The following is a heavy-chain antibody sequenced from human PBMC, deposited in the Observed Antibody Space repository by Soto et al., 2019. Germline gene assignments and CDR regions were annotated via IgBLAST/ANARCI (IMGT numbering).Heavy chain of an antibody. V-gene: IGHV4-59*11. CDR3: ARGDRITMVRGANYGMDG. CDR2: IYYSGST. Sequence: ETLSLTCTYDGGCISSHYWIWIRQPPGKGLEWIGYIYYSGSTNYNHSLKSRVTISVDTSKNQFSLKLSSVTAADTAVYYCARGDRITMVRGANYGMDGWGQGTTVTGSS. CDR1: GGCISSHY. J-gene: IGHJ6*02. D-gene: IGHD3-10*01.